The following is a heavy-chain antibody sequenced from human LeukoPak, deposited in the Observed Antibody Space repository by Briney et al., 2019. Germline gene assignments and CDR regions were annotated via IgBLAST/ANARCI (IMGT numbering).Heavy chain of an antibody. CDR1: GGSISSYY. CDR2: IYYSGST. Sequence: PSETLSLTCTVSGGSISSYYWSWIRQPPGKGLEWIGYIYYSGSTNYNPSLKSRVTISVDTSKNQFSLKLSSVTAADTAVYYCARYTAMVTWYFDLWGRGTLVTVSS. J-gene: IGHJ2*01. CDR3: ARYTAMVTWYFDL. V-gene: IGHV4-59*01. D-gene: IGHD5-18*01.